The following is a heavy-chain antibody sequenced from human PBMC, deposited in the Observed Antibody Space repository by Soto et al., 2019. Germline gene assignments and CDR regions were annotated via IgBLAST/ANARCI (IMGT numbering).Heavy chain of an antibody. CDR3: AKDGDYYDSSGYPDY. D-gene: IGHD3-22*01. Sequence: GGSLRLSCAASGFTFDDYTMHWVRQAPGKGLEWVSLISWDGGSTYYADSVKGRFTISRDNSKNSLYLQMNSLRTEDTALYYCAKDGDYYDSSGYPDYWGQGTLVTVSS. CDR1: GFTFDDYT. V-gene: IGHV3-43*01. J-gene: IGHJ4*02. CDR2: ISWDGGST.